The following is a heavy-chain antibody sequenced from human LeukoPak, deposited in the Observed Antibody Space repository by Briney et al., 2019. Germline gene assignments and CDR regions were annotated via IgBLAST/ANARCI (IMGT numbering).Heavy chain of an antibody. V-gene: IGHV4-30-2*01. D-gene: IGHD6-13*01. Sequence: SQTLSLTCTVSGGSISSGGYYWSWIRQPPGKGLEWIGYIYHSGSTYYNPSLKSRVTISVDTSKNQFSLKLSSVTAADTAVYYCARESGGIAAAGKEFDYWGQGTLVTVSS. J-gene: IGHJ4*02. CDR1: GGSISSGGYY. CDR3: ARESGGIAAAGKEFDY. CDR2: IYHSGST.